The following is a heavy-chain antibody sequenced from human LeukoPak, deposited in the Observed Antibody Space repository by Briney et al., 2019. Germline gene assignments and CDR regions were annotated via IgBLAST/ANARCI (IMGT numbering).Heavy chain of an antibody. CDR3: AKGRQARWLQSLFDY. J-gene: IGHJ4*02. V-gene: IGHV3-23*01. D-gene: IGHD5-24*01. CDR2: ISGSGDTT. CDR1: GFTFSSYA. Sequence: PGGSLRLSCAASGFTFSSYAMSWVRQAPGKGLEWVSGISGSGDTTYHADSVKGRFTISRDNSKNTLYLQMNSLRAEDTAVYYCAKGRQARWLQSLFDYWGQGTLVTVSS.